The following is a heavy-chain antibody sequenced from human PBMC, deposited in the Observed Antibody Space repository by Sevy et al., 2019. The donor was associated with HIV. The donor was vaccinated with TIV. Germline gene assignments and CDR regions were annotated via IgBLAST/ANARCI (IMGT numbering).Heavy chain of an antibody. CDR2: VFHSGST. V-gene: IGHV4-38-2*01. J-gene: IGHJ4*02. D-gene: IGHD3-10*01. CDR3: ARHSHGSGTYYVPFNS. CDR1: GYSITSGYL. Sequence: SETLSLTCAVSGYSITSGYLWGWIRQPPGKGLEWIGSVFHSGSTYYNPSLNSRVIISVYTSKNEFSLILNSVTAADTAVYYCARHSHGSGTYYVPFNSWGQGILVTVSS.